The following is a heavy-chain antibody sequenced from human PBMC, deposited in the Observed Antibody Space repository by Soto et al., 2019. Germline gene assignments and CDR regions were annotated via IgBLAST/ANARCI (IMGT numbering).Heavy chain of an antibody. CDR1: GFTFSTYT. CDR3: ARDGYYSPGTYSTAYYFDS. D-gene: IGHD3-10*01. CDR2: IPFDGSSK. V-gene: IGHV3-30-3*01. J-gene: IGHJ4*02. Sequence: GGSLRLSCAASGFTFSTYTMHWVRQAPGKGLEWVALIPFDGSSKYYADSVKGRFTISRDNSKNTLYVQMNSLRVEDTAVYYCARDGYYSPGTYSTAYYFDSWGPGTLVTVSS.